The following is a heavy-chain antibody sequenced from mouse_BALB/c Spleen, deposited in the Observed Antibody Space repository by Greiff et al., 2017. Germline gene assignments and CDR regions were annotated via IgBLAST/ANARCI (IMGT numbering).Heavy chain of an antibody. D-gene: IGHD2-3*01. CDR2: INSNGGST. Sequence: EVMLVESGGGLVKLGGSLKLSCAASGFTFSSYYMSWVRQTPEKRLELVAAINSNGGSTYYPDTVKGRFTISRDNAKNTLYLQMSSLKSEDTALYYCARRSGWLPRYFDVWGAGTTVTVSS. J-gene: IGHJ1*01. CDR3: ARRSGWLPRYFDV. V-gene: IGHV5-6-2*01. CDR1: GFTFSSYY.